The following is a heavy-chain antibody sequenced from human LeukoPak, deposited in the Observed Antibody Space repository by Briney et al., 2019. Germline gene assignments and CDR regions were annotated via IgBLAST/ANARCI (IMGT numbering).Heavy chain of an antibody. CDR2: IWYDGSNK. V-gene: IGHV3-33*01. Sequence: GGSLRLSCAASGFTFSSYGMHWVRQAPGKGLEWVAVIWYDGSNKYYADSVKGRFTISRDNSKNTLYLQMNSLRAEDTAVYYCARVPSLYSGYDFVYWGQGTLVTVSS. CDR1: GFTFSSYG. J-gene: IGHJ4*02. D-gene: IGHD5-12*01. CDR3: ARVPSLYSGYDFVY.